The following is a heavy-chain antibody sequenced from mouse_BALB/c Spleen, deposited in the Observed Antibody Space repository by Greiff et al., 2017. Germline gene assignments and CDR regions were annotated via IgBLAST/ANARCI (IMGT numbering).Heavy chain of an antibody. Sequence: LQQPGSALVRPGASVKLSCKASGYTFTSYWMHWVKQRPGQGLEWIGNIYPGSGSTNYDEKFKSKATLTVDTSSSTAYMQLSSLTSEDSAVYYCTLMITTDYWGQGTTRTVSS. CDR3: TLMITTDY. D-gene: IGHD2-4*01. J-gene: IGHJ2*01. CDR1: GYTFTSYW. V-gene: IGHV1S22*01. CDR2: IYPGSGST.